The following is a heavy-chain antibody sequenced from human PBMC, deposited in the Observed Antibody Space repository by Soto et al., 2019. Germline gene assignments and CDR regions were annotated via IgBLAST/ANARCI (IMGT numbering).Heavy chain of an antibody. D-gene: IGHD2-15*01. CDR3: VRGGGGGLFDP. Sequence: NPGGSLRLSCAGSGFTFGDSYMSWSRQAPGKGLEWLSYISPGSRYPAYADSVKGRFTISRDNAKRSLYLQMMSLTAEDPAIYYCVRGGGGGLFDPWGQGTMVTVSS. CDR2: ISPGSRYP. V-gene: IGHV3-11*06. CDR1: GFTFGDSY. J-gene: IGHJ5*02.